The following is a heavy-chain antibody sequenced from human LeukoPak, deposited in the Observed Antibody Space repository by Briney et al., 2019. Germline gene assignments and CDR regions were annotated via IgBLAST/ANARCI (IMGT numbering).Heavy chain of an antibody. V-gene: IGHV1-8*02. Sequence: ASVKVSCKASGYTFTGYYMHWVRQATGQGLEWMGWMNPNSGNTGYAQKFQGRVTMTRNTSISTAYMELSSLRSEDTAAYYCARGRSARIWFGVLTPKYNWFDPWGQGTLVTVSS. CDR2: MNPNSGNT. CDR3: ARGRSARIWFGVLTPKYNWFDP. CDR1: GYTFTGYY. D-gene: IGHD3-10*01. J-gene: IGHJ5*02.